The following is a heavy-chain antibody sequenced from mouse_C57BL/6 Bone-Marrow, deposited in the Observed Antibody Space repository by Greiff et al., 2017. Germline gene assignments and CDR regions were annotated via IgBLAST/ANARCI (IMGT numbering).Heavy chain of an antibody. V-gene: IGHV1-80*01. CDR3: ARGAY. J-gene: IGHJ3*01. CDR1: GYAFSSYW. CDR2: IFPGDGDT. Sequence: QVQLKESGAELVKPGASVKISCKASGYAFSSYWMNWVNQRPGKGLEWIGQIFPGDGDTNYNGKFKGKATLTADKSSSPASMQLSSLTSEDSAVYFCARGAYWGQGTLVTVSA.